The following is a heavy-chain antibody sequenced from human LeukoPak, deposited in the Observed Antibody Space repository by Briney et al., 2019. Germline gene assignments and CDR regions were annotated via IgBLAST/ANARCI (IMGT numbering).Heavy chain of an antibody. CDR3: AREAYRIAAAGGFDY. CDR1: GFTVSSNY. Sequence: GGSLRLSCAASGFTVSSNYMSWVRQAPGKGLEWVSVIYSGGSTYYADSVKGRFTISRDNSKNTLYLQMNSLSAEDTAVYYCAREAYRIAAAGGFDYWGQGTLVTVSS. D-gene: IGHD6-13*01. J-gene: IGHJ4*02. V-gene: IGHV3-53*01. CDR2: IYSGGST.